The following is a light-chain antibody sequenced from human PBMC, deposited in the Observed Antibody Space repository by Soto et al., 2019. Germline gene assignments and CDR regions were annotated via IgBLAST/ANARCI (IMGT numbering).Light chain of an antibody. CDR2: AAS. CDR1: QSISNF. V-gene: IGKV1-39*01. CDR3: QQSYSTPWT. J-gene: IGKJ1*01. Sequence: DIQMTQSPSSLSASVGERVTISCRASQSISNFLNWYQQKPGKAPQLLIYAASSLQSGVPSRFSGSGSGTDFTLTISSLQPEDFATYYCQQSYSTPWTFGQGTKVDIK.